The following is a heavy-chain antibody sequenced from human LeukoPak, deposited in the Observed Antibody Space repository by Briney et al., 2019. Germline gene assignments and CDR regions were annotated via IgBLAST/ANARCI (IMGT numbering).Heavy chain of an antibody. D-gene: IGHD6-13*01. CDR3: ARDKWVRVGNSWRHYAMDV. CDR2: MYYSGST. J-gene: IGHJ6*02. V-gene: IGHV4-30-4*08. Sequence: SQTLSLTCTVSGGSIRSDDSYWTWIRQPPGKGLEWIGYMYYSGSTYYNPSLKTRISISEDTSKSQIPLKLTSVTAADTAVYYCARDKWVRVGNSWRHYAMDVWGQGTTVTVSS. CDR1: GGSIRSDDSY.